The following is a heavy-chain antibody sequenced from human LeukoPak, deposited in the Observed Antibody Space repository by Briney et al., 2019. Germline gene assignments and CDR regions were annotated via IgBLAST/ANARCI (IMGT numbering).Heavy chain of an antibody. D-gene: IGHD2-21*01. CDR1: GFTVSSNY. Sequence: GGSLRLSCAASGFTVSSNYMNWVRQAPGKGLEWVAATSSSDAGTYHADSVRGRFTISRDNSKNTLYLQMNSLRAEDAAVYFCAKAPVTSCRGAYCYPFDSWGQGTLVTVSS. CDR2: TSSSDAGT. CDR3: AKAPVTSCRGAYCYPFDS. V-gene: IGHV3-23*01. J-gene: IGHJ4*02.